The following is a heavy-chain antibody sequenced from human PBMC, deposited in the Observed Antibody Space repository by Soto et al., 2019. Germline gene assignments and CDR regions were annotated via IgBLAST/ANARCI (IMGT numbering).Heavy chain of an antibody. CDR3: VRDKGSYQETWFDP. V-gene: IGHV4-4*07. J-gene: IGHJ5*02. CDR2: IYISGLT. CDR1: GGSMTSYY. D-gene: IGHD3-16*02. Sequence: QVQLQESGPGQVKSSETLSLTCTVSGGSMTSYYWSWIRKSAGKGLEWIGRIYISGLTNYNPSLDSRVTMSVDKSKNHVSLRWSSVTAADTAVYYCVRDKGSYQETWFDPWGQGILVSVSS.